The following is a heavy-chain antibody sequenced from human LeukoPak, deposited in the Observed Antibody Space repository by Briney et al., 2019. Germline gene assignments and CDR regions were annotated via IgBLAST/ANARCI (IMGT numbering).Heavy chain of an antibody. J-gene: IGHJ4*02. Sequence: ASVKVSCKASGYTFTGYYMHWVRQAPGQGLKWMGWIKPNSGGTNYAQKFQGRVTMTRDTSISTAYMELSRLRSDDTAVYYCARALDEYYYDSSGYYDYWGQGTLVTVSS. D-gene: IGHD3-22*01. CDR3: ARALDEYYYDSSGYYDY. V-gene: IGHV1-2*02. CDR1: GYTFTGYY. CDR2: IKPNSGGT.